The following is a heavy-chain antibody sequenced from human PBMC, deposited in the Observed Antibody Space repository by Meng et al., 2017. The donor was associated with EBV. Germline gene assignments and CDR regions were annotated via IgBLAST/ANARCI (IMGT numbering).Heavy chain of an antibody. J-gene: IGHJ4*02. CDR2: ISAYNGNT. CDR1: GYSFTSYG. CDR3: ARGLDYFDY. Sequence: QVDLGESGADVKKLGDSVKVCCKASGYSFTSYGISWVRQAPGQGLEWMGWISAYNGNTNYAQKLQGRVTMTTDTSTSTAYMELRSLRSDDTAVYYCARGLDYFDYWGQGTLVTVSS. V-gene: IGHV1-18*01.